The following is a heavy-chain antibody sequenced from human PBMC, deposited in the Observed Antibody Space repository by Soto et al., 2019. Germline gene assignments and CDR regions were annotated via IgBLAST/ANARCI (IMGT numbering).Heavy chain of an antibody. J-gene: IGHJ4*02. CDR1: GYMFTSYW. Sequence: PGESQKISCKGSGYMFTSYWIVWVLQMPGKGLEWMGIIHGCDSNTRYSPSFDGQVTISTDKSINTAYLQWSSLKASDTAMYYCARRVTSSTGWDYWGQGTLVTVSS. CDR2: IHGCDSNT. D-gene: IGHD6-19*01. V-gene: IGHV5-51*01. CDR3: ARRVTSSTGWDY.